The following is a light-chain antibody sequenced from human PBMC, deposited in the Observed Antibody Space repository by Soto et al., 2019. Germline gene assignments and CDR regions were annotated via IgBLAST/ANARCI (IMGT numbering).Light chain of an antibody. J-gene: IGLJ3*02. V-gene: IGLV2-8*01. Sequence: QSALTQSPSASGSPGQSVTISCTGTSSDVGNYKYVSWYQQHPGKAPKLMIYEVSKRPSGVPDRFSGSKSGNTASLTVSGLQAEDEADYYCSSYAGSNNWVFGGGTKSPS. CDR2: EVS. CDR1: SSDVGNYKY. CDR3: SSYAGSNNWV.